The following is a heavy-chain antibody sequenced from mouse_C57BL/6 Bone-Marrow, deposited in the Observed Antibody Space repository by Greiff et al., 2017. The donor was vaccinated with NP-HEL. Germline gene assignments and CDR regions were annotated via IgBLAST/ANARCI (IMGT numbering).Heavy chain of an antibody. D-gene: IGHD1-1*01. CDR1: GFTFSSYG. Sequence: EVQRVESGGDLVQPGGSLKLSCAASGFTFSSYGMSWVRQTPDKRLEWVATISSGGSYTYYPDSVKGRFTISRDNAKNTLYLQMSSLKSEDTAMYYCARHGYYGSSSWFAYWGQGTLVTVSA. CDR2: ISSGGSYT. CDR3: ARHGYYGSSSWFAY. J-gene: IGHJ3*01. V-gene: IGHV5-6*01.